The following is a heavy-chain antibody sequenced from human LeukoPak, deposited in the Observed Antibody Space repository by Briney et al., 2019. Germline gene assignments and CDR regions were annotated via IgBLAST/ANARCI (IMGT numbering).Heavy chain of an antibody. V-gene: IGHV1-8*02. D-gene: IGHD3-22*01. Sequence: ASVKVSCKASGYTFTGYYMHWVRQAPGQGLEWMGWMNPNSGNTGYAQKFQGRVTMTRNTSISTAYMELSSLRSEDTAVYYCARGAYYDSSVFGAFDIWGQGTMVTVSS. CDR1: GYTFTGYY. J-gene: IGHJ3*02. CDR2: MNPNSGNT. CDR3: ARGAYYDSSVFGAFDI.